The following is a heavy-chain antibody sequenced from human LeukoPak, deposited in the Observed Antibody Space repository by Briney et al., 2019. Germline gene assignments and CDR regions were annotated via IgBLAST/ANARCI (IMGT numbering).Heavy chain of an antibody. CDR2: INPNSGGT. J-gene: IGHJ4*02. CDR1: GYTFTGYY. CDR3: ARAESEMYGGYVC. V-gene: IGHV1-2*06. D-gene: IGHD5-12*01. Sequence: GASVKVSCKASGYTFTGYYMHWVRQAPGQGLEWMGRINPNSGGTNYAQKFQGRVTMTTDTSISTAYMELSRLRSDDTAVYYCARAESEMYGGYVCWGQGTLVTVSS.